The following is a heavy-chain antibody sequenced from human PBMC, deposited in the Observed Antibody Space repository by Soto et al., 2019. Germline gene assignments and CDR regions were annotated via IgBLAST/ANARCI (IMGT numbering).Heavy chain of an antibody. D-gene: IGHD2-15*01. CDR2: IFYNRNT. J-gene: IGHJ4*02. CDR1: SDSISGTSYY. CDR3: ARLRIYCSGGSCYYYFDY. V-gene: IGHV4-39*01. Sequence: SETLSLTFTGSSDSISGTSYYWGWIRQPPGKGLEWIGNIFYNRNTYYNPSLKSRVTISVDTSKNQFSLKLSSVTAADTAVYYCARLRIYCSGGSCYYYFDYWGQGTLVTVS.